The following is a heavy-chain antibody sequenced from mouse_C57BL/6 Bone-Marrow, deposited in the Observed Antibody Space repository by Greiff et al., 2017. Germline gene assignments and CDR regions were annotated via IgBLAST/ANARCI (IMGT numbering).Heavy chain of an antibody. V-gene: IGHV14-4*01. D-gene: IGHD1-1*01. CDR3: TTWGYGSSLAWFAY. CDR1: GFNIKDDY. Sequence: EVKLVESGAELVRPGASVKLSCTASGFNIKDDYMHWVKQRPEQGLEWIGWIDPENGDTEYASKFQGKATITADTSSNTAYLQLSSLTSEDTAVYYCTTWGYGSSLAWFAYWGQGTLVTVSA. J-gene: IGHJ3*01. CDR2: IDPENGDT.